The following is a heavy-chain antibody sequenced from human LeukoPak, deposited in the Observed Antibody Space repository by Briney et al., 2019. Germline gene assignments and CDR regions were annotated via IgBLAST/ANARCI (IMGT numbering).Heavy chain of an antibody. J-gene: IGHJ4*02. CDR2: ISSSSSYI. CDR3: ARGGRSSSSWYGY. D-gene: IGHD6-13*01. V-gene: IGHV3-21*01. CDR1: GFTFSSYS. Sequence: LGGSLRLSCAASGFTFSSYSMNWVRQAPGKGLEWVSSISSSSSYIYYADPVKGRFTISRDNAKNSLYLQMNSLRAEDTAVYYCARGGRSSSSWYGYWGQGTLVTVSS.